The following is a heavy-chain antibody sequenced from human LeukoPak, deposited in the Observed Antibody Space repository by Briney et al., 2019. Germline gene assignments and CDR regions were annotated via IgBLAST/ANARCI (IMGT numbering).Heavy chain of an antibody. D-gene: IGHD5-18*01. V-gene: IGHV3-23*01. Sequence: GGSLRLSCAASGFTFNTYVMSWVRQAPGKGLEWVSAISSSGGSTYYADSVKGRFTISRDNSANTLCLQVNSLRAADTAVYYCAKDPPSPFSYGLGYYWGQGTLVTVSS. CDR3: AKDPPSPFSYGLGYY. CDR1: GFTFNTYV. CDR2: ISSSGGST. J-gene: IGHJ4*02.